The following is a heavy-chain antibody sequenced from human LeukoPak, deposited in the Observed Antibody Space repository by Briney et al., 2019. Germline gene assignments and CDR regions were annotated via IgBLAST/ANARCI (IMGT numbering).Heavy chain of an antibody. D-gene: IGHD3-22*01. Sequence: PSETLSLTCAVYGGSFSGYYWSWIRQPPGKGLEWIGEINHSGSTNYNPSLKSRVTISVDTSKNQFSLKLSSVTAADTAVYYCARSRGSSGYYLIPYYFDHWGQGTLVTVSS. CDR2: INHSGST. J-gene: IGHJ4*02. CDR1: GGSFSGYY. V-gene: IGHV4-34*01. CDR3: ARSRGSSGYYLIPYYFDH.